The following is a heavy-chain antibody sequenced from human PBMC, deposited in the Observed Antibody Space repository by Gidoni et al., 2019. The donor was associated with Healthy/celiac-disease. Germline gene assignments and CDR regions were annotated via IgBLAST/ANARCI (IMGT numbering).Heavy chain of an antibody. V-gene: IGHV1-2*02. Sequence: QVQLVQSGAEVKKPGASVKVSCKASGYTFTGYYMHWVRQAPGQGLEWMGWINPNSGGTNYAQKFQGRVTMTRDTSISTAYMELSRLRSDDTAVYYCARNPSLWCGSDRFDPWGQGTLVTVSS. D-gene: IGHD3-10*01. J-gene: IGHJ5*02. CDR1: GYTFTGYY. CDR3: ARNPSLWCGSDRFDP. CDR2: INPNSGGT.